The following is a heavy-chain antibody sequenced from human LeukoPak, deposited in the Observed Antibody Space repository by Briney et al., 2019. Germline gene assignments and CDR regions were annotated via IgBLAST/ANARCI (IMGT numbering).Heavy chain of an antibody. Sequence: GGSLRLSCAASGFTFTSYAMSWVRQAPGKGLEWVSTISGGGGITYYADSVKGRFTISRDSSKETLYLQMNSLRGEDTAVYYCAKDQNYDILTGLRWYYGMDVWGQGTTVTVSS. CDR1: GFTFTSYA. V-gene: IGHV3-23*01. D-gene: IGHD3-9*01. J-gene: IGHJ6*02. CDR2: ISGGGGIT. CDR3: AKDQNYDILTGLRWYYGMDV.